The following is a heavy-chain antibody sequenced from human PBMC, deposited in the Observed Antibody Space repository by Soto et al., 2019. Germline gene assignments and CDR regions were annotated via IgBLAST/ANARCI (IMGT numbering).Heavy chain of an antibody. D-gene: IGHD1-1*01. V-gene: IGHV4-59*08. CDR1: GGSISSYY. Sequence: SETLSLTCTVSGGSISSYYWSWIRQPPGKGLEWIGYIYYSGSTNYNPSLKSRVTISVDTSKNQFSLKLSSVTTADAAVDYSATLQCSFDFWGQGTPVTVSS. J-gene: IGHJ4*02. CDR2: IYYSGST. CDR3: ATLQCSFDF.